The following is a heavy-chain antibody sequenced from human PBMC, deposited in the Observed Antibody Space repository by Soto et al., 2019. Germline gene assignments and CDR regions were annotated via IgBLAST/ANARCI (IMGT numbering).Heavy chain of an antibody. D-gene: IGHD6-6*01. V-gene: IGHV3-23*01. J-gene: IGHJ5*02. CDR2: ISGSGGST. Sequence: EVQLLESGGGLVQPGGSLRLSCAASGFTFSSYAMSWVRQAPGKGLEWVSAISGSGGSTYYADSVKGRFTISRDNSKNTXXLQMNSLRAEDTAVYYCAKSPYYSSSSWGGVWFDPWGQGTLVTVSS. CDR3: AKSPYYSSSSWGGVWFDP. CDR1: GFTFSSYA.